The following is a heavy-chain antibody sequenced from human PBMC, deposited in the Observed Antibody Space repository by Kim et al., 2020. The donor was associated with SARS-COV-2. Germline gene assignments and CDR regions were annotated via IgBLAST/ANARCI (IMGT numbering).Heavy chain of an antibody. J-gene: IGHJ4*02. Sequence: PALKSRVTISVDTSKNQFSLKLSSVTAADTAVYYCARWGLYCSGGSCRDYWGQGTLVTVSS. CDR3: ARWGLYCSGGSCRDY. V-gene: IGHV4-59*01. D-gene: IGHD2-15*01.